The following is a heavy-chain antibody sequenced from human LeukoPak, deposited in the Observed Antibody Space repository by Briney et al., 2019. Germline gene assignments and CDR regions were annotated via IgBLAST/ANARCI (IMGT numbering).Heavy chain of an antibody. CDR1: GGSISSGSYY. CDR3: ARASRAYYYDSSGYKKDAFDI. J-gene: IGHJ3*02. V-gene: IGHV4-61*02. CDR2: IYTSGST. Sequence: SETLSLTCTVSGGSISSGSYYWSWIRQPAGKGLEWIGRIYTSGSTNYNPSLKSRVTISVDTSKNQFSLKLSSVTAADTAVYYCARASRAYYYDSSGYKKDAFDIWGQGTMVTVSS. D-gene: IGHD3-22*01.